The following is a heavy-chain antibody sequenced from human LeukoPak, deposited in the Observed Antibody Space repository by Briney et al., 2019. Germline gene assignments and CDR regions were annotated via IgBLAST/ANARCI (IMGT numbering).Heavy chain of an antibody. CDR1: GFTFSSYD. CDR3: ARGRIAARYYYYYGMDV. J-gene: IGHJ6*02. Sequence: GRSLRLSCAASGFTFSSYDMHWVRQATGKGLEWVSAIGTAGDTYYPGSVKGRFTISRENDKNSLYLQMNSLRAGDTAVYYCARGRIAARYYYYYGMDVWGQGTTVTVSS. V-gene: IGHV3-13*01. D-gene: IGHD6-6*01. CDR2: IGTAGDT.